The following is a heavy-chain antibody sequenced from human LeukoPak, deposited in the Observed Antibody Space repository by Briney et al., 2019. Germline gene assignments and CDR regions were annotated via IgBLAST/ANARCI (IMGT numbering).Heavy chain of an antibody. CDR1: GYSIRSGYY. D-gene: IGHD6-13*01. V-gene: IGHV4-38-2*02. CDR3: ARVTTSAAAGIWYFDL. Sequence: SESLSLTCTVSGYSIRSGYYWGWIRQPPGKGLEWIGTIYHRGSTYYNPSLKSRVTISIDTSKNQFSLKLNSVSAADTAVYYCARVTTSAAAGIWYFDLWGRGTLVTVSS. J-gene: IGHJ2*01. CDR2: IYHRGST.